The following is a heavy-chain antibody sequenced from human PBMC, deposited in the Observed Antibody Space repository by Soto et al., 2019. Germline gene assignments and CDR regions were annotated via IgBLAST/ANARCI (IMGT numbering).Heavy chain of an antibody. CDR1: GYSFTSYW. CDR2: IYPGDSDT. V-gene: IGHV5-51*01. Sequence: GESLKISCKGSGYSFTSYWIGWVRQMPVKGLEWMGIIYPGDSDTRYSPSFQGQVTISADKSISTAYLQWSSLKASDTAMYYCARHVRIAAAGSYYYYGMDVWGQGTTVTVSS. J-gene: IGHJ6*02. D-gene: IGHD6-13*01. CDR3: ARHVRIAAAGSYYYYGMDV.